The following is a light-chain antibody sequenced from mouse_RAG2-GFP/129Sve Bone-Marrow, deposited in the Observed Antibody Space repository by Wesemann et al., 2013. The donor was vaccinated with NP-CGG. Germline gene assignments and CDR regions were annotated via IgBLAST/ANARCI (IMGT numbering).Light chain of an antibody. CDR1: SSVSY. CDR2: GTS. Sequence: QIVLTQSPAILSASPGEKVTMTCSASSSVSYMYRYQQKPGSSPKPWIYGTSNLASGVPARFSGSGSGTSYSLTISSMEAEDAATYYCQQWSSNPLTFGAGTKLELK. J-gene: IGKJ5*01. CDR3: QQWSSNPLT. V-gene: IGKV4-52*01.